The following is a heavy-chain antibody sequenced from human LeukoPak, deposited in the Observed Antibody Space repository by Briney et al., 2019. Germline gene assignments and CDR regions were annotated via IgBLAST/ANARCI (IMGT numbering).Heavy chain of an antibody. J-gene: IGHJ4*02. V-gene: IGHV3-43*02. CDR2: ISGDGGST. Sequence: GGSLRLSCAASGFTFDDYAMHWVRQAPGKGLEWVSLISGDGGSTYYADSVKGRFTISRDNSKNSLYLQMNSLRTEDTALYYCAKEGWYYDYVWGSYRRGYFDYWGQGTLVTVSS. CDR1: GFTFDDYA. CDR3: AKEGWYYDYVWGSYRRGYFDY. D-gene: IGHD3-16*02.